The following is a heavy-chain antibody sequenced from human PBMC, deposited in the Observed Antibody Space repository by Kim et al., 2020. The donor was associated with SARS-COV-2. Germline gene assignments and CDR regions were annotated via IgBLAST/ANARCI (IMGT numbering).Heavy chain of an antibody. Sequence: SETLSLTCSVSGGSIRRSSYFWGWIRQPPGKGLEWIGSIYYNGNTFHTPSLRSRVSISVDTSKNQFSLNLTSVTAADTALYYCVRESGYGYNLADFYYYG. CDR3: VRESGYGYNLADFYYYG. V-gene: IGHV4-39*07. CDR1: GGSIRRSSYF. D-gene: IGHD5-18*01. J-gene: IGHJ6*01. CDR2: IYYNGNT.